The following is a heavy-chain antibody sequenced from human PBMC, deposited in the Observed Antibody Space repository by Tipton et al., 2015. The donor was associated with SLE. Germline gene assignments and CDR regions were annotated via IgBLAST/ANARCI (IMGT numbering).Heavy chain of an antibody. CDR3: ARDRGLRYYSDGGDYWQFGGFDP. Sequence: TLSLTCAVYGGSFSGYYWSWIRQPPGKGLEWIGEINPSGRTNYNPSLKSRVTISLDTSKTYFSLKLSSVTAADTAMYYCARDRGLRYYSDGGDYWQFGGFDPWGQGTLVPVSS. V-gene: IGHV4-34*01. D-gene: IGHD3-22*01. CDR2: INPSGRT. J-gene: IGHJ5*02. CDR1: GGSFSGYY.